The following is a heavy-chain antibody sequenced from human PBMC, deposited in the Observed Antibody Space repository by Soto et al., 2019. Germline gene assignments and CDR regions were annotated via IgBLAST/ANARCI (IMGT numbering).Heavy chain of an antibody. V-gene: IGHV4-34*01. J-gene: IGHJ4*02. CDR1: GGSFSGYY. CDR2: INHSGST. Sequence: ASETLSLTCAVYGGSFSGYYWSWIRQPPGKGLEWIGEINHSGSTNYNPSLKSRVIISVDTSKNQLSLKLSSVTAADTAVYYCARLAPQWRTDYWGQGTLVTVSS. CDR3: ARLAPQWRTDY. D-gene: IGHD6-19*01.